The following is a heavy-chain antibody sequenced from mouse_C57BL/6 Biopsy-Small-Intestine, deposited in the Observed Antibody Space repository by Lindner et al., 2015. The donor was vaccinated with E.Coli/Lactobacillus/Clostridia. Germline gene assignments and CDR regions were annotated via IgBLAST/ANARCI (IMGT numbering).Heavy chain of an antibody. D-gene: IGHD1-1*02. Sequence: SVKVSCKASGGTITNYAISWVRQAPGQGLEWMGRISPIFAIGDYAQNFQGRLTITADKSSNTAYMDLSSLRSGDTAMYYCAADSGGNLRWGQGTLVTVSS. CDR2: ISPIFAIG. CDR3: AADSGGNLR. CDR1: GGTITNYA. V-gene: IGHV1-81*01. J-gene: IGHJ4*01.